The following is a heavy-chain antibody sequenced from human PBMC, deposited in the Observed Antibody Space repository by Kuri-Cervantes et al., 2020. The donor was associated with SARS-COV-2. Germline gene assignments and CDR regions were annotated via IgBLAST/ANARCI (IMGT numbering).Heavy chain of an antibody. V-gene: IGHV4-59*01. CDR3: ASGSQFFRVWVY. CDR2: IYYSGSP. J-gene: IGHJ4*02. Sequence: SKPLSLPFTVSGGSISSYSWSWIRQPPGKGLKWIGYIYYSGSPNYNPSLKSRVTISVDTSKNQFSLKLSSVTAADTAVYYVASGSQFFRVWVYWGQGTLVTVSS. D-gene: IGHD3-16*01. CDR1: GGSISSYS.